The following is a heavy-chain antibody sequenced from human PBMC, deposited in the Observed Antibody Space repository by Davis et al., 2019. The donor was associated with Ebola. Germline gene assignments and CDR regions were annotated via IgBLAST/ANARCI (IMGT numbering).Heavy chain of an antibody. J-gene: IGHJ4*02. CDR1: GFSVSSDY. CDR3: AKDLVSIRVVSFDY. D-gene: IGHD2-15*01. CDR2: VSSGGNT. V-gene: IGHV3-53*01. Sequence: GESLKISCAASGFSVSSDYMSWVRQAPGKGLEWVSIVSSGGNTYYADSVKGRFTISRDNFKNTLYLQMNSLRAEDTAVYYCAKDLVSIRVVSFDYWGQGTLVTVSS.